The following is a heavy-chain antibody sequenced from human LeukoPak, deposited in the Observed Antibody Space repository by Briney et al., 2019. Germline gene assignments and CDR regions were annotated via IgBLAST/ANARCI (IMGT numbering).Heavy chain of an antibody. Sequence: PSGTLSLTCTVSGGSISSGGYYWSWIRQPPGKGLEWIGYIYHSGSTYYNPSLKSRVTISVDRSKNQFSLKLSSVTAADTAVYYCARVGSGSSYRVDYWGQGTLVTVSS. V-gene: IGHV4-30-2*01. CDR1: GGSISSGGYY. J-gene: IGHJ4*02. CDR3: ARVGSGSSYRVDY. D-gene: IGHD6-6*01. CDR2: IYHSGST.